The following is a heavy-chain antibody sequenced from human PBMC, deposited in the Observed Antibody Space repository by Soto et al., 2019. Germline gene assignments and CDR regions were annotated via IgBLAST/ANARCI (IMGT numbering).Heavy chain of an antibody. J-gene: IGHJ5*02. CDR2: INPNSGGT. CDR1: GYSLSGYY. V-gene: IGHV1-2*02. D-gene: IGHD6-13*01. Sequence: ASVKVSCKASGYSLSGYYLHWVRQAPGQGPEWMGWINPNSGGTKYVQKFQGRVTMTRDTSISTVYWELSRLRSDETALYYCARGWGIAAPGPNWFDPWGQGTLVTVSS. CDR3: ARGWGIAAPGPNWFDP.